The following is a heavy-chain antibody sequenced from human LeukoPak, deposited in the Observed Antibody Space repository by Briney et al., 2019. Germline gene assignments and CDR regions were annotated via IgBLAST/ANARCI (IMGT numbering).Heavy chain of an antibody. J-gene: IGHJ4*02. CDR3: ARRVSLGKPFDF. CDR2: INLDGSEK. CDR1: GFTFSNYW. D-gene: IGHD4-23*01. V-gene: IGHV3-7*01. Sequence: GGSLRLSCAATGFTFSNYWMAWVRQTPLKGLEWVSNINLDGSEKSYVDSVKGRCTMSRDNAKNSLYLQMNTLRAEDTAVYYCARRVSLGKPFDFWGQGTLVTVSS.